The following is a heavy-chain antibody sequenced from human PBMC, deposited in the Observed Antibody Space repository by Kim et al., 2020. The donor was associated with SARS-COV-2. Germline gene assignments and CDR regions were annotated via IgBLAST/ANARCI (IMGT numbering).Heavy chain of an antibody. V-gene: IGHV4-34*01. CDR3: ARGRLPPLLFTDY. Sequence: YNPSLKSRVTISVDTSKNQFSLKLSSVTAADTAVYYCARGRLPPLLFTDYWGQGTLVTVSS. J-gene: IGHJ4*02. D-gene: IGHD2-21*02.